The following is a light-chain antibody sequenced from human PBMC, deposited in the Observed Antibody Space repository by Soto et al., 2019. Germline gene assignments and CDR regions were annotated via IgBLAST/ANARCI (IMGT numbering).Light chain of an antibody. Sequence: EIVLTQSPGTLSLSPGDRATLSCRASQSVSNDYLAWYQQKPGQAPRLLIDGASSRATGIHDRFSGSGSGKEFTLTISRLEPEDLAVYYCQPYGNSPPMYTFGQGTKLEIK. J-gene: IGKJ2*01. CDR1: QSVSNDY. CDR3: QPYGNSPPMYT. V-gene: IGKV3-20*01. CDR2: GAS.